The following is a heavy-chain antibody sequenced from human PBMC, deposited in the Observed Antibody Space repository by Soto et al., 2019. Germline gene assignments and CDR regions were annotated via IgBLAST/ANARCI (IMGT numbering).Heavy chain of an antibody. D-gene: IGHD3-3*01. Sequence: QITLKESGPTLVKPTQTLTLTCTFSGFSLSTSGVGVGWIRQPPGKALEWLALIYWDDDKRYSPSLKSRLTITKDTSKNQVVLTMTNMDPVDTATYYCAHSFTVLRFLEPTEPYYFDYWGQGTLVTVSS. CDR1: GFSLSTSGVG. CDR3: AHSFTVLRFLEPTEPYYFDY. J-gene: IGHJ4*02. CDR2: IYWDDDK. V-gene: IGHV2-5*02.